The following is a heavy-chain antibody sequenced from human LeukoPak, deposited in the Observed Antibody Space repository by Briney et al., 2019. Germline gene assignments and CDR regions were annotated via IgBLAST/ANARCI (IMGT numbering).Heavy chain of an antibody. J-gene: IGHJ4*02. V-gene: IGHV1-2*02. CDR2: INPNRGGT. CDR3: ARVGHPTDIVAVPAARSDLGTFDY. CDR1: GYTFTGYY. Sequence: ASVKVSCQASGYTFTGYYMHWVRQAPGQGLEWMGWINPNRGGTNYAQKFQGRVTMTRDTSISTAYMELSRLTSDDTAVYYCARVGHPTDIVAVPAARSDLGTFDYWGQGTLVTVSS. D-gene: IGHD2-2*01.